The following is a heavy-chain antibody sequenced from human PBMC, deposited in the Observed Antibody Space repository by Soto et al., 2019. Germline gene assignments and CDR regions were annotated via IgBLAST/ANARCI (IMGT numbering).Heavy chain of an antibody. D-gene: IGHD6-13*01. J-gene: IGHJ4*02. Sequence: QVQLMESGGGVVQPGRSLRLSCAASGFTFSNYGMHWVRQAPGKGLEWVAVISYDGSNKYYADFVKGRFTISRDKSKXXXXXXXXXXXXXXXXXXXXXXXXXXXXXXWYAPSLDYWGQGTLVTVSS. CDR2: ISYDGSNK. V-gene: IGHV3-30*03. CDR1: GFTFSNYG. CDR3: XXXXXXXXXXWYAPSLDY.